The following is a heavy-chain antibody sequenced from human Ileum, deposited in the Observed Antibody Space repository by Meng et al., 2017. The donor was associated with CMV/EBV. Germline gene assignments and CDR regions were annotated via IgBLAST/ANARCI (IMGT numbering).Heavy chain of an antibody. Sequence: QGTLQQWGVGLLKPSETLSLTCAVYGGSFSGYYWSWIRQPLGKGLEWIGEINHSGSTNYNPSLKSRVTISVDTSKNQFSLKLSSVTAADTAVYYCARGRRDGYNNPPLDYWGQGTLVTVSS. V-gene: IGHV4-34*01. CDR2: INHSGST. CDR3: ARGRRDGYNNPPLDY. CDR1: GGSFSGYY. D-gene: IGHD5-24*01. J-gene: IGHJ4*02.